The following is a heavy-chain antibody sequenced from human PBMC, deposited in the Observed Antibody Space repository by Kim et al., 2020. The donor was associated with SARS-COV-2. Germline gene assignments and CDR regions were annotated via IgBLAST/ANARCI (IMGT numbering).Heavy chain of an antibody. Sequence: FQGRVTITADESTSTAYMELSSLRSEDTAVYYCAREYGDYVPYYYYGMDVWGQGTTVTVSS. J-gene: IGHJ6*02. CDR3: AREYGDYVPYYYYGMDV. V-gene: IGHV1-69*01. D-gene: IGHD4-17*01.